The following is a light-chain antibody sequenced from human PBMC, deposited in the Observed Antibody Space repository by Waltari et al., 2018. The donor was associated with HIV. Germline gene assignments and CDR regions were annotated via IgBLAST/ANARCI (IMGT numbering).Light chain of an antibody. Sequence: WYQQTPGRAPKLLIYEVLKRPSGVSNRFSGSKSGSTASLTISGLQAEDEADYYCSSYAGRNIWLFGGGTKLTV. V-gene: IGLV2-23*02. CDR2: EVL. J-gene: IGLJ3*02. CDR3: SSYAGRNIWL.